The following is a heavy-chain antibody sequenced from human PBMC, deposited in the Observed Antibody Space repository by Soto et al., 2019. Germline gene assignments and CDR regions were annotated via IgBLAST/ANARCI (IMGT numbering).Heavy chain of an antibody. CDR3: AREVGPGWFDP. J-gene: IGHJ5*02. Sequence: EVQLVESGGGLVQPGGSLRLSCAASGFTVSSNYMSWVRQAPGKGLEWVSVIYSGGSTYYADSVKGRFTISRHNSKNTLYLRMNRLRAEGTAVYYCAREVGPGWFDPWGKGTLVTVSS. CDR1: GFTVSSNY. V-gene: IGHV3-53*04. CDR2: IYSGGST.